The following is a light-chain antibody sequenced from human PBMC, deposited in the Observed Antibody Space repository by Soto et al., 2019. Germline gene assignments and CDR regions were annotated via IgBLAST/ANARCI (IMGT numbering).Light chain of an antibody. J-gene: IGKJ3*01. CDR2: WAS. Sequence: DIVMTQSPNSLAVSLGERATINCKSSQSVLYSSNNKNYLAWYQQKPGQPPKLLLYWASTRESGVPDRFSGSGSGTDFTLTISSLQAEDVAVYYCHQFYSVPFTFGPGTEVDIK. CDR1: QSVLYSSNNKNY. CDR3: HQFYSVPFT. V-gene: IGKV4-1*01.